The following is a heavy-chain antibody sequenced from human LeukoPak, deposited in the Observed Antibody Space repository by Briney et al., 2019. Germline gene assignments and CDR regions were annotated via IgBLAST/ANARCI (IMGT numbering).Heavy chain of an antibody. V-gene: IGHV3-11*04. D-gene: IGHD5-18*01. CDR1: GFTFSDYY. Sequence: MPGGSLRLSCAASGFTFSDYYMSWIRQAPGKGLEWASYISSSGSTIYCADSVKGRFTISRDNAKNSLYLQMNSLRAEDTAVYYCAKDIRRGYNYGYDQFPYWGQGTLVTVSS. J-gene: IGHJ4*02. CDR2: ISSSGSTI. CDR3: AKDIRRGYNYGYDQFPY.